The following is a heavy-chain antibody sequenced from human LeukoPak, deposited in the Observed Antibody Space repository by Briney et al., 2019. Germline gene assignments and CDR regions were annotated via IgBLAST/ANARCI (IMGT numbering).Heavy chain of an antibody. D-gene: IGHD2-15*01. CDR1: GGSISSGGYS. CDR3: ARGTLLHHYSDY. V-gene: IGHV4-30-2*01. CDR2: IYHSGST. J-gene: IGHJ4*02. Sequence: KPSQTLSLTCAVSGGSISSGGYSWSWIRQPPGKGLEWIGYIYHSGSTYYNPSLKSRVTISVDRSKNQFSLKLSSVTAADTAVYYCARGTLLHHYSDYWGQGTLVSVSS.